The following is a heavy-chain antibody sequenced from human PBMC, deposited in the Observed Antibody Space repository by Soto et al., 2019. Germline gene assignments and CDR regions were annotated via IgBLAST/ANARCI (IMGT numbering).Heavy chain of an antibody. Sequence: GGSLRLSCAASGFTFSSYSMNWVRQAPGKGLEWVSSISSSSSYIYYADSVKGRFTISRDNAKNSLYLQMNSLRAEDTSVYYCARVLLGFGDYTTSAFDIWGQGTMVTVSS. CDR2: ISSSSSYI. CDR3: ARVLLGFGDYTTSAFDI. CDR1: GFTFSSYS. J-gene: IGHJ3*02. V-gene: IGHV3-21*01. D-gene: IGHD3-10*01.